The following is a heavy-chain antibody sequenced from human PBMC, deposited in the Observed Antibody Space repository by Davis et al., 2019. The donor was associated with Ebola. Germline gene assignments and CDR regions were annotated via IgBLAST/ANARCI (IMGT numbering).Heavy chain of an antibody. D-gene: IGHD6-6*01. CDR2: ISYDGSNK. J-gene: IGHJ4*02. Sequence: GESLKISCAASGFTFSSYGMHWVRQAPGKGLEWVAVISYDGSNKYYADSVKGRFTISRDNSKNTLYLQMNSLRAEDTAVYYCARLPAARNLGPQDWGQGTLVTVSS. CDR3: ARLPAARNLGPQD. CDR1: GFTFSSYG. V-gene: IGHV3-30*03.